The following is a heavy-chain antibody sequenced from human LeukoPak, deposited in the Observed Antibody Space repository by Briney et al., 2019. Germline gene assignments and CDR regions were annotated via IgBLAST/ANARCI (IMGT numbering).Heavy chain of an antibody. CDR1: EFTVSRNY. CDR2: IFSNGDT. D-gene: IGHD5-24*01. V-gene: IGHV3-53*01. Sequence: GGSLRLSCTASEFTVSRNYMLWVRQAPGKGLEWVSLIFSNGDTHYADSVKDRFTISRDTSKNTVSLQMNSLRVEDTAMYYCTRDQMNYWGQGTLVTVSS. J-gene: IGHJ4*02. CDR3: TRDQMNY.